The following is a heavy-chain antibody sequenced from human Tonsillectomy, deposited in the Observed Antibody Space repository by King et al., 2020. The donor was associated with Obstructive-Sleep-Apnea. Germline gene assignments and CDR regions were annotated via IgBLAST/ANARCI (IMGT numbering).Heavy chain of an antibody. D-gene: IGHD3-3*01. CDR1: GFTFNNYV. Sequence: VQLVESGGALVQPGGSLRLSCAASGFTFNNYVMTWVRQAPGKGLEWVSSIEADGDSKYSADSVKGCFTISRDNSKNTIYLQMNRVRAEDTAIYYCATSWSGYYYFDCWGQGSLVTVSS. CDR3: ATSWSGYYYFDC. CDR2: IEADGDSK. V-gene: IGHV3-23*04. J-gene: IGHJ4*02.